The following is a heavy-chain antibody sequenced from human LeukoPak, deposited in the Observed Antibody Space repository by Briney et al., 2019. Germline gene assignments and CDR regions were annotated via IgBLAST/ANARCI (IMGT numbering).Heavy chain of an antibody. Sequence: ASVKVSCKASGYTFTDYYMHWVRQAPGQGLEWMGWINPNSGGTNFAQKFRGRVAMTRDTSISTAYMGLGSLRSGDTAVYYCARARWQLVPYFDSWGQGTLVTVSS. V-gene: IGHV1-2*02. J-gene: IGHJ4*02. D-gene: IGHD6-6*01. CDR3: ARARWQLVPYFDS. CDR2: INPNSGGT. CDR1: GYTFTDYY.